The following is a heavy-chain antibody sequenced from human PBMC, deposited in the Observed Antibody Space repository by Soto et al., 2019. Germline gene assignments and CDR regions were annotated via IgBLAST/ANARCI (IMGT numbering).Heavy chain of an antibody. CDR3: TCIVLEPSLDPYYYYGMDV. D-gene: IGHD3-3*01. CDR1: GYIFTSYA. V-gene: IGHV1-3*01. Sequence: ASVKVSCKASGYIFTSYAIHWVRQAPGQRLEWMGWINAGNGNTKYSQKFQGRVTITRDTSASTAYMELSSLRSEDTAVYYCTCIVLEPSLDPYYYYGMDVWGQGTTVTVSS. CDR2: INAGNGNT. J-gene: IGHJ6*02.